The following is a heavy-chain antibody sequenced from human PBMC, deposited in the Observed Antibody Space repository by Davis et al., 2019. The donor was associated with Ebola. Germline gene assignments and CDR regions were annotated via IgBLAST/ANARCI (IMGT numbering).Heavy chain of an antibody. CDR3: AGEVWSSIDY. CDR1: GFTFSSYW. Sequence: GESLKISCAASGFTFSSYWMHWVRQAPGKGLVWASRINSDGSSTSYADSVKGRFTISRDNAKNTLYLQMNSLRAEDTAVYYCAGEVWSSIDYWGQGTLVTVSS. CDR2: INSDGSST. J-gene: IGHJ4*02. D-gene: IGHD3-10*01. V-gene: IGHV3-74*01.